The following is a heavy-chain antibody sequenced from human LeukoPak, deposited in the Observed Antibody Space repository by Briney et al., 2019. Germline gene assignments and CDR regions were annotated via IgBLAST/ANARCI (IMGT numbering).Heavy chain of an antibody. CDR1: GFTFSSYA. Sequence: PGGSLRLSCAASGFTFSSYAMSWVRQAPGKGLEWVSAISGSGGSTYYADSVKGRFTISRDNSKNTLYLQMNSLRAEDTAVYYCAKDPQPLYSSGWWGYFDYWGQGTLVTVSS. CDR3: AKDPQPLYSSGWWGYFDY. CDR2: ISGSGGST. D-gene: IGHD6-19*01. J-gene: IGHJ4*02. V-gene: IGHV3-23*01.